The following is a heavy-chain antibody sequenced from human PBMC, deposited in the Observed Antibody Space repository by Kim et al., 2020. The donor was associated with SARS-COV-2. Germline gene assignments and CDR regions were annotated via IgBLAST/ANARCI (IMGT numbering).Heavy chain of an antibody. D-gene: IGHD3-3*01. CDR1: GYTFTSYD. Sequence: ASVKVSCKASGYTFTSYDINWVRQATGQGLEWMGWMNPNSGNTGYAQKFQGRVTMTRNTSISTAYMELSSLRSEDTAVYYCARGRGYYDFWSGYYGWADVWGQGTTVTVSS. CDR3: ARGRGYYDFWSGYYGWADV. CDR2: MNPNSGNT. J-gene: IGHJ6*02. V-gene: IGHV1-8*01.